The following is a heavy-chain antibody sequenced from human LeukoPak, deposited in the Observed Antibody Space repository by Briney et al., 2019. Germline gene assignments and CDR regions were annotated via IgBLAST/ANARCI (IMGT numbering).Heavy chain of an antibody. CDR3: ARNVGYSYGYDY. CDR1: GGSISTYY. V-gene: IGHV4-59*12. D-gene: IGHD5-18*01. CDR2: INYSGST. J-gene: IGHJ4*02. Sequence: SETLSLTCTVSGGSISTYYWSWIRQPPGKGLEWIGYINYSGSTNYNPSLKSRVTISVDTSKNQFSLKLSSVTAADTAVYYCARNVGYSYGYDYWGQGTLVTVSS.